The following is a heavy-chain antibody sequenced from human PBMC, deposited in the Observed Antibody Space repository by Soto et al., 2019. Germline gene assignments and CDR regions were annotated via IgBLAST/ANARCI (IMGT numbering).Heavy chain of an antibody. V-gene: IGHV3-23*01. CDR2: ILVDGRT. CDR1: VFIFSSYD. D-gene: IGHD2-8*02. Sequence: GGSLRLSCAASVFIFSSYDMSWFRQAPGKGLEWVSTILVDGRTFYVDSVKGRFTISRDNSKNTVYLQMSSLTAGDTALYYCAKATATGGGAFDICGQGTMVTVSS. J-gene: IGHJ3*02. CDR3: AKATATGGGAFDI.